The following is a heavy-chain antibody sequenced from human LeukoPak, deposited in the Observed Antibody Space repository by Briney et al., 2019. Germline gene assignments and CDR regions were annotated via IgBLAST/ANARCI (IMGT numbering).Heavy chain of an antibody. CDR1: GFFFNSYW. V-gene: IGHV3-7*03. CDR3: ARGRYVDS. J-gene: IGHJ5*01. CDR2: ENQDGSEI. D-gene: IGHD1-14*01. Sequence: GGSLRLSCVTSGFFFNSYWMSWVRQAPGKGLEWVANENQDGSEIYYVDSVKGRFIMSRDNTKNSFYLQMSSLRVEDTAVYYCARGRYVDSWGQGTLVTVSS.